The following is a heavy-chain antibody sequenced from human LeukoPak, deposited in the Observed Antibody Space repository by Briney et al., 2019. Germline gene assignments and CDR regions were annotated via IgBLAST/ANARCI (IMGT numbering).Heavy chain of an antibody. Sequence: PGGSLRLSCAASGFTLSSYALSWVSQAPGKGLEWGSAISGSGGSTYYADSVKGRFTISRDNSKNTLYLQMNSLRAEDTAVYYCAKGRGGKIAAAAPGSYWGQGTLVTVSS. J-gene: IGHJ4*02. CDR1: GFTLSSYA. CDR2: ISGSGGST. V-gene: IGHV3-23*01. CDR3: AKGRGGKIAAAAPGSY. D-gene: IGHD6-13*01.